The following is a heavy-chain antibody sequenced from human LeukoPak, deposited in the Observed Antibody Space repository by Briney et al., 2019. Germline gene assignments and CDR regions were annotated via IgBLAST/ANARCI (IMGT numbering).Heavy chain of an antibody. V-gene: IGHV1-18*01. CDR1: GYTFTSHG. D-gene: IGHD3-22*01. Sequence: ASVKVSCKASGYTFTSHGFSWVRQAPGQGLEWMGWINTYIGNTNYAQKFQGRVTVTTDTSTSTAYMELRSLRSDDTAVYYCARGDYYDSSGYYTLWGQGTLVTVSS. J-gene: IGHJ1*01. CDR3: ARGDYYDSSGYYTL. CDR2: INTYIGNT.